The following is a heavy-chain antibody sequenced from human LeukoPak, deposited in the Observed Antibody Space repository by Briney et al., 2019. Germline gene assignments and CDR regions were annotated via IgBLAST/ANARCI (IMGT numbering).Heavy chain of an antibody. CDR2: IYTSGST. CDR1: GGSISSYY. Sequence: SETLSLTCTVSGGSISSYYWSWIRQHAGKGLEWIGRIYTSGSTNYNPSLKSRVTMSVDTSKNQFSLKLSSVTAADTAVYYCARSPKRVFGSYYWGYFDYWGQGTLVTVSS. V-gene: IGHV4-4*07. J-gene: IGHJ4*02. D-gene: IGHD1-26*01. CDR3: ARSPKRVFGSYYWGYFDY.